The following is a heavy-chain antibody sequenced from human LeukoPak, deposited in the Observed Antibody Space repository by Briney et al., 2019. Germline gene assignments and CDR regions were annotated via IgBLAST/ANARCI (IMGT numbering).Heavy chain of an antibody. CDR3: ASASVGSSWYRDDY. V-gene: IGHV1-2*04. CDR1: GYTFTGYY. D-gene: IGHD6-13*01. Sequence: ASVKVSCKASGYTFTGYYMHWVRQAPGQGLEWMGWINPNSGGTNYAQKFQGWVTMTRDTSISTAYMELSSLRSEDTAVYYCASASVGSSWYRDDYWGQGTLVTVSS. CDR2: INPNSGGT. J-gene: IGHJ4*02.